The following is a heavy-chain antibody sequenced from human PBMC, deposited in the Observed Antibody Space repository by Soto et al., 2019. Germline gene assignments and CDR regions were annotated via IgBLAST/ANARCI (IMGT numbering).Heavy chain of an antibody. CDR1: GFTFSSYA. V-gene: IGHV3-30-3*01. Sequence: AGGSLRLSCAASGFTFSSYAMHWVRQAPGKGLEWVAVISYDGSNKYYADSVKGRFTISRDNSKNTLYLQMNSLRAEDTAVYYCARERGPTWIQLWSPRYYYGMDVWGQGTTVTVSS. CDR2: ISYDGSNK. J-gene: IGHJ6*02. CDR3: ARERGPTWIQLWSPRYYYGMDV. D-gene: IGHD5-18*01.